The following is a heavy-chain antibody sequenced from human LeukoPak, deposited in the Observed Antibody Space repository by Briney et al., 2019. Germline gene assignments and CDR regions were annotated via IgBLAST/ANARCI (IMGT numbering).Heavy chain of an antibody. CDR1: GFTVSSNY. CDR2: IGSASSYV. V-gene: IGHV3-21*01. Sequence: GGSLRLSCAASGFTVSSNYMSWVRQAPGKGLEWVAFIGSASSYVFYADSVKGRFTISRDNAKNSLYLQMNSLRAEDTAVYYCASPLGYCSSTSCYTTDFDYWGQGTLVTVSS. CDR3: ASPLGYCSSTSCYTTDFDY. J-gene: IGHJ4*02. D-gene: IGHD2-2*02.